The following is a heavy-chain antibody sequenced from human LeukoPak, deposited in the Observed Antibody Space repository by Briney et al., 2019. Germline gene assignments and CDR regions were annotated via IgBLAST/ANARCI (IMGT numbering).Heavy chain of an antibody. Sequence: ASVKVSCKASGYTFTGYYMHWVRQAPGQGLEWMGRVNPNSGGTNYAQKFQGRVTMTRDTSISTAYMELSRLRSDDTAVYYCARLSLFDYGDYWGQGTLVTVSS. CDR3: ARLSLFDYGDY. CDR1: GYTFTGYY. D-gene: IGHD5/OR15-5a*01. V-gene: IGHV1-2*06. CDR2: VNPNSGGT. J-gene: IGHJ4*02.